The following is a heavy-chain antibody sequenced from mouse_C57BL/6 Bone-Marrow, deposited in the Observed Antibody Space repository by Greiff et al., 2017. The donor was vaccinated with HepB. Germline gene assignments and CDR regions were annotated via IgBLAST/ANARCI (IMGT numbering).Heavy chain of an antibody. V-gene: IGHV1-19*01. Sequence: EVKLQESGPVLVKPGASVKMSCKASGYTFTDYYMNWVKQSHGKSLEWIGVINPYNGGTSYNQKFKGKATLTVDKSSSTAYMELNSLTSEDSAVYYCARSRDYGNHWYFDVWGTGTTVTVSS. D-gene: IGHD2-1*01. CDR2: INPYNGGT. CDR1: GYTFTDYY. J-gene: IGHJ1*03. CDR3: ARSRDYGNHWYFDV.